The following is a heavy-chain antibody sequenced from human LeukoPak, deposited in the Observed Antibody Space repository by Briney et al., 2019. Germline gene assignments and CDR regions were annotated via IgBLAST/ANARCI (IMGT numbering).Heavy chain of an antibody. CDR2: IYYSGST. Sequence: SETLSLTCTVSGGSISSYYWSWIRQPPGKGPEWIGYIYYSGSTNYNPSLKSRVTISVDTSKNQFSLKLSSVTAADTAVYYCASHSRWGNWFDPWGQGTLVTVSS. CDR3: ASHSRWGNWFDP. V-gene: IGHV4-59*08. CDR1: GGSISSYY. D-gene: IGHD2-2*01. J-gene: IGHJ5*02.